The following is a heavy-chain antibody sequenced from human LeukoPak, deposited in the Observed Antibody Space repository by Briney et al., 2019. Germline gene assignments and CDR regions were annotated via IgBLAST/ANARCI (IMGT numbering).Heavy chain of an antibody. Sequence: SETLSLTCTVSGDPISSSNCYWGWIRQPPGKGLEWIGSIYFSGGTYYNASLKSRVTISVDTSKNQFSLKLSSVTAADTAVYYCARAPSSGWLRGYYYYMDVWGQGTMVTVSS. D-gene: IGHD6-19*01. CDR2: IYFSGGT. J-gene: IGHJ6*03. CDR1: GDPISSSNCY. V-gene: IGHV4-39*07. CDR3: ARAPSSGWLRGYYYYMDV.